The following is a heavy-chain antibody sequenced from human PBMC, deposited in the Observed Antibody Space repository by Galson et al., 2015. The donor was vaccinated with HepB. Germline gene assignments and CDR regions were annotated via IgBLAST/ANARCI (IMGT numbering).Heavy chain of an antibody. V-gene: IGHV2-5*02. Sequence: PALVKPTQTLTLTCTFSGFSLSTSGVGVGWIRQPPGKALEWLALIYWDDDKRYSPSLRSRLTITKDTSKNQVVLTMTNMDPVDTATYYCAHRSYNWYFDLWGRGTLVTVSS. J-gene: IGHJ2*01. CDR3: AHRSYNWYFDL. D-gene: IGHD3-10*01. CDR2: IYWDDDK. CDR1: GFSLSTSGVG.